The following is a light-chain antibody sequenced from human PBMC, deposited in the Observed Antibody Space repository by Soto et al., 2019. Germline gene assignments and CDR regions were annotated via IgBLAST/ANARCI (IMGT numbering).Light chain of an antibody. J-gene: IGKJ1*01. CDR2: KAS. Sequence: DIQMTQSASTLSGSLGDRVTITWGASQTISSWLAWYQQKPGKAPKLLIYKASTLKSGVPSRFSGSGYGTDFNLTISSLQTEDFATYYCQQYNSFSWTFGQGTKVDIK. CDR3: QQYNSFSWT. V-gene: IGKV1-5*03. CDR1: QTISSW.